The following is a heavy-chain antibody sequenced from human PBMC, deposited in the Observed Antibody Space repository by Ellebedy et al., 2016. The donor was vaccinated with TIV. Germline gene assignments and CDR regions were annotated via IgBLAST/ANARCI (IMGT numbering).Heavy chain of an antibody. CDR3: ARDQHFAFDV. D-gene: IGHD2/OR15-2a*01. CDR2: ISRDGGAT. V-gene: IGHV3-48*02. CDR1: GFPFSSYS. J-gene: IGHJ2*01. Sequence: GESLKISCAASGFPFSSYSMNWVRQAPGKGLEWLSYISRDGGATYYADSVRGRFTISRDNVKNSMFLQMNSLRDDDTAVYSWARDQHFAFDVWGRGTLVTVSS.